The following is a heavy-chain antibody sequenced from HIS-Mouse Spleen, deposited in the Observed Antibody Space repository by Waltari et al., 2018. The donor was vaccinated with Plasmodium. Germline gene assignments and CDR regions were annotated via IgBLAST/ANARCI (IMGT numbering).Heavy chain of an antibody. Sequence: QLQLQESGPGLVKPSETLSLTCTVSGGSISSSSYYWGWIRQPPGKGLEWIGSSYYIGSNYDNPSLKSRVTISVDTSKNQFSLKLSSVTAADTAVYYCARRGGSYYYFDYWGQGTLVTVSS. CDR1: GGSISSSSYY. CDR2: SYYIGSN. D-gene: IGHD1-26*01. J-gene: IGHJ4*02. V-gene: IGHV4-39*01. CDR3: ARRGGSYYYFDY.